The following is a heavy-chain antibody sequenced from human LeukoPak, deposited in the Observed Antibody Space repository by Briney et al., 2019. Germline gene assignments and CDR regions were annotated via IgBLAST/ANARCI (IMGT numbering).Heavy chain of an antibody. Sequence: GGSLRLSCAASGLTVSSNYMRWVRQAPGKGLEWVSIIYSSGSTYYADSVKGRFTISRDNSKNTLYLQVNSLRAEDTAVYYCARVVVVTSHADYFDYWGQGTLVTVSS. CDR3: ARVVVVTSHADYFDY. V-gene: IGHV3-53*01. D-gene: IGHD2-15*01. J-gene: IGHJ4*02. CDR1: GLTVSSNY. CDR2: IYSSGST.